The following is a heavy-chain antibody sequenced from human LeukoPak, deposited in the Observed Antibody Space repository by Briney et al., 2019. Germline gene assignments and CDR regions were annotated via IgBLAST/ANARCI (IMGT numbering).Heavy chain of an antibody. Sequence: GASVKVSCKASGYIFTDNYMPWVRQTPGQGLECIAWINPKTGATAYAQRFQGRITVTSDTSINTAYMDLSSLTSDDTAVFYCARDLSANIDSSYWGQGTLVTVSS. J-gene: IGHJ4*02. CDR3: ARDLSANIDSSY. D-gene: IGHD4-11*01. CDR2: INPKTGAT. CDR1: GYIFTDNY. V-gene: IGHV1-2*02.